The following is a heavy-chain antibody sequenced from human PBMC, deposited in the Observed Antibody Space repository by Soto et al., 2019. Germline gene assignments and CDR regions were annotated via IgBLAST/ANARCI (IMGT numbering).Heavy chain of an antibody. CDR1: GFTFSSYA. J-gene: IGHJ4*02. D-gene: IGHD2-15*01. CDR2: ISGSGGST. CDR3: AKDLSVADTPDY. Sequence: EVQLLESGGGLVQPGGSLRLSCAASGFTFSSYAMSWVRQAPGKGLEWVSAISGSGGSTYYADSVKGRFTISRDNSKNPLYLQMTSLRAEDTAVYYCAKDLSVADTPDYWGQGTLVTVS. V-gene: IGHV3-23*01.